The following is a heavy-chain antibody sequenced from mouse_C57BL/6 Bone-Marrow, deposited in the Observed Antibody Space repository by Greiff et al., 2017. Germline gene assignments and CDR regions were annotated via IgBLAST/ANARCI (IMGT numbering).Heavy chain of an antibody. Sequence: EVQVVESGGGLVKPGGSLKLSCAASGFTFSSYAMSWVRQTPEKRLEWVATISDGGSYTYYPDNVKGRFAISRDNAKNNLYLQMSHLKSEDTAMYYCARVTIVRFDYWGQGTTLTVSS. CDR1: GFTFSSYA. J-gene: IGHJ2*01. V-gene: IGHV5-4*01. CDR3: ARVTIVRFDY. D-gene: IGHD2-5*01. CDR2: ISDGGSYT.